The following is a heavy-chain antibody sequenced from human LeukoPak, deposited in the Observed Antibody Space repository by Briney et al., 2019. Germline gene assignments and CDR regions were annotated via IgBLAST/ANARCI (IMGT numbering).Heavy chain of an antibody. J-gene: IGHJ6*02. V-gene: IGHV4-34*01. CDR1: GGSFSGYY. CDR2: INHSGST. CDR3: ARQVSHYSSSSGLYYYYGMDV. Sequence: KPSETLSLTCAVYGGSFSGYYWSWIRQPPGKGLEWIGEINHSGSTNYNPSLKSRVTMSVDTSKNQFSLNLSSVTAADTAVYYCARQVSHYSSSSGLYYYYGMDVWGQGTTVTVSS. D-gene: IGHD6-6*01.